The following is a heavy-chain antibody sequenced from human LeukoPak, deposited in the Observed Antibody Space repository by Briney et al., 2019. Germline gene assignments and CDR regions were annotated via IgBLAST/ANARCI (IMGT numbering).Heavy chain of an antibody. CDR2: ISGSGRSA. V-gene: IGHV3-23*01. CDR3: AKVSGSYLSGGFDY. CDR1: GFTFSSYA. J-gene: IGHJ4*02. Sequence: GGSVRLSCAASGFTFSSYAMSWVRQAPGKGLEWVSAISGSGRSAHYADSVKGRFTISRDNSKNTLSLQMNSLRAEDTAVYYCAKVSGSYLSGGFDYWGQGTLVTVSS. D-gene: IGHD1-26*01.